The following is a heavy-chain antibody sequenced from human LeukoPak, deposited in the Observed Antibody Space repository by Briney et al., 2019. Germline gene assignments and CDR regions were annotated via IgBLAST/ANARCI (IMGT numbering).Heavy chain of an antibody. D-gene: IGHD5-18*01. J-gene: IGHJ4*02. CDR2: ISSSSSYI. Sequence: PGGSLRLSCAASGFTFSSYSMNWVRQAPGKGLEWLSSISSSSSYIYYADSVKGRFTISRDNAKNSLYLQRNSLGAEDTAVYYCAREGWSYGSFFDYWGQGTMVTVSS. V-gene: IGHV3-21*01. CDR1: GFTFSSYS. CDR3: AREGWSYGSFFDY.